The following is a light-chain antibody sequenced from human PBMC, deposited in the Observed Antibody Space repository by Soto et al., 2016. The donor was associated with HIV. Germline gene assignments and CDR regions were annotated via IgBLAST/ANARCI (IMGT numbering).Light chain of an antibody. J-gene: IGLJ1*01. V-gene: IGLV3-21*03. CDR2: DDD. Sequence: SYELPQSPSVSVAPGKTARITCGGNDIGSKSVHWYQQKPGQAPVLVVYDDDDRPSGIPERFSGSSSGNTATLTISRVEIGDEADYYCQVWDSSGGRGVFGTGTKVTV. CDR1: DIGSKS. CDR3: QVWDSSGGRGV.